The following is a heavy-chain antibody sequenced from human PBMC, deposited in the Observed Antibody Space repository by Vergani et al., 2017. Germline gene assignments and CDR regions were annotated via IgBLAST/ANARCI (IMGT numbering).Heavy chain of an antibody. CDR3: ARKGPQDDAFDI. CDR2: INHRGST. Sequence: QVQLQQWGAGLLKPSETLSLTCAVYGGSFSAYYWSWIRQPPGKGLEWIGEINHRGSTNYNPSLKSRVTISVDTSKNQFSLKLSSVTAADTAVYYCARKGPQDDAFDIWGQGTMVTVSS. CDR1: GGSFSAYY. V-gene: IGHV4-34*01. J-gene: IGHJ3*02.